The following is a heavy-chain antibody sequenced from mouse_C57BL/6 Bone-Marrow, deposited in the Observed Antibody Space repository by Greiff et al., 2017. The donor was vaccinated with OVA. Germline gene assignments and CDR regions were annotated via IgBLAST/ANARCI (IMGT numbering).Heavy chain of an antibody. V-gene: IGHV5-17*01. Sequence: VKLMESGGGLVKPGGSLKLSCAASGFTFSDYGMHWVRQAPEKGLEWVAYISSGSSTIYYADTMTGRFTISRDNAKNTLFLQRTSLRSEDTAMYYCARRDDYDQAWFAYWGQGTLVTVSA. J-gene: IGHJ3*01. D-gene: IGHD2-4*01. CDR2: ISSGSSTI. CDR3: ARRDDYDQAWFAY. CDR1: GFTFSDYG.